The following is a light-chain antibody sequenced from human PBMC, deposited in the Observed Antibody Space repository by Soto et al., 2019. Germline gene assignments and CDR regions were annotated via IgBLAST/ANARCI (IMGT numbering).Light chain of an antibody. CDR3: QQYITWT. CDR1: QGLSSD. Sequence: DIQMTQSPSSLSASVGDRVTITCRASQGLSSDLAWYQQKPGKVPKLLIYDASTLQSGVPSRFSGSGSGTDFTLTISSLRSEDFALYYCQQYITWTFGLGTKVDIK. J-gene: IGKJ1*01. V-gene: IGKV1-27*01. CDR2: DAS.